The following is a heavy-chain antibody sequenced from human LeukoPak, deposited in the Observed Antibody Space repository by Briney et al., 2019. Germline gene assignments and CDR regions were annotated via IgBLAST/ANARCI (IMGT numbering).Heavy chain of an antibody. CDR3: ARGFRGDNFDY. J-gene: IGHJ4*02. V-gene: IGHV4-38-2*02. D-gene: IGHD7-27*01. CDR1: GYSISSAYY. Sequence: SETLSLTCSVSGYSISSAYYWGWIRPPPGKGLEWIGTMHHSGSTNYNPSLKSRVTISVDTSKNQFSLKLSSVTAADTAVYFCARGFRGDNFDYWGQGTLVTVSS. CDR2: MHHSGST.